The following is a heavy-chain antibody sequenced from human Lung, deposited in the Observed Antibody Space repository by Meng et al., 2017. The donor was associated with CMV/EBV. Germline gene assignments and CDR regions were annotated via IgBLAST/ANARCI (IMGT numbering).Heavy chain of an antibody. CDR1: GGSINSGGYY. CDR3: ARSSSTVFWFDP. Sequence: LXXTVSGGSINSGGYYWSWIRQHPGKGLEWIGHIYHSGTTSYNPSLKSRVSISVDTSKNQFSLKVSSVTAADTAVYHCARSSSTVFWFDPWGQGPLVTVSS. D-gene: IGHD4-11*01. J-gene: IGHJ5*02. CDR2: IYHSGTT. V-gene: IGHV4-31*03.